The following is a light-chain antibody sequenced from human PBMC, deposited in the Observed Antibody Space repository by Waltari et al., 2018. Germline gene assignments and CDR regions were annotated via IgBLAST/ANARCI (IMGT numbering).Light chain of an antibody. CDR3: YSSDSTGLRV. CDR1: ELPRNY. V-gene: IGLV3-10*01. Sequence: SYELTQPPSVSVSPGQTARITCSGNELPRNYAYWFHQKSGQAPRLVIFEDTKRPSGIPERFSGSSSGTVATLTITGAQVDDEADYYCYSSDSTGLRVFGGGTTVVVL. J-gene: IGLJ1*01. CDR2: EDT.